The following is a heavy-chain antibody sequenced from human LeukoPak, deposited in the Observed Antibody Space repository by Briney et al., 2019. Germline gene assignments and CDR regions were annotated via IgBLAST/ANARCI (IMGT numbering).Heavy chain of an antibody. Sequence: ASVKVSCKASGYTFSSYGISWVRQAPGQGLEWMGWINTYNGNTNYAQKLQDRVTMTTDTSTSTAYMELRSLRVDDTAVYYCARDRVVVAATHFDYWGQGTLVTVSS. V-gene: IGHV1-18*01. CDR1: GYTFSSYG. D-gene: IGHD2-15*01. CDR2: INTYNGNT. CDR3: ARDRVVVAATHFDY. J-gene: IGHJ4*02.